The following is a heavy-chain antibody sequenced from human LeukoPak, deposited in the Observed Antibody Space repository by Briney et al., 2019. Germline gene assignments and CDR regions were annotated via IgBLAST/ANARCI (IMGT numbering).Heavy chain of an antibody. CDR1: GYTFTSYD. CDR2: MNPNSGNT. Sequence: ASVKVSCKASGYTFTSYDINWVRQATGQGLEWMGWMNPNSGNTGYAQKFQGRVTMTRNTSISTAYMELSSLRSEDTAVYYCARGLAYYDFWSGYQNWLDPWGQGTLVTVSS. CDR3: ARGLAYYDFWSGYQNWLDP. V-gene: IGHV1-8*01. D-gene: IGHD3-3*01. J-gene: IGHJ5*02.